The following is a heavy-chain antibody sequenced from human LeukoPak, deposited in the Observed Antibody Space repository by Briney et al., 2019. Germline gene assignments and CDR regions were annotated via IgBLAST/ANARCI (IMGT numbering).Heavy chain of an antibody. CDR3: ARHKYSSGWSDY. V-gene: IGHV4-4*09. J-gene: IGHJ4*02. CDR1: GGSISSYY. CDR2: IYTSGST. D-gene: IGHD6-19*01. Sequence: SETLSLTCTVSGGSISSYYWSWIRQPPGKGLEWIGYIYTSGSTNYNPSLKSRVTISVDTPKNQFSLKLSSVTAADTAVYYCARHKYSSGWSDYWGQGTLVTVSS.